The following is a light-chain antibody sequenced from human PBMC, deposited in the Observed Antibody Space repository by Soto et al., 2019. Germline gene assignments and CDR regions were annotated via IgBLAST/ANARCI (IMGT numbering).Light chain of an antibody. CDR1: SSNIGSDY. V-gene: IGLV1-47*01. CDR2: QNN. Sequence: QSVLTQPPSASGTPGQRVTISCYGSSSNIGSDYVYWYQQFPGTAPKLLIYQNNQRPSGVPDRFSGSKSGTSASLAISGLRSDDEADYYCAAWDDSLSGRVFGTGTKVTVL. CDR3: AAWDDSLSGRV. J-gene: IGLJ1*01.